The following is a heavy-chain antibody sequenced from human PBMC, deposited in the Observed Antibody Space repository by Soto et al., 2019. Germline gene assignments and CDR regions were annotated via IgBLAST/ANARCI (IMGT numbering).Heavy chain of an antibody. CDR2: ISAYNGNT. D-gene: IGHD3-16*02. CDR1: GYSFTSYG. CDR3: ARAEGDYIWGSYQHAFDI. J-gene: IGHJ3*02. Sequence: GASVKVSCKASGYSFTSYGISWVRQAPGQGLEWMGWISAYNGNTNYAQKLQGRVTMTTDTSTSTAYMELRSLRSDDTAVYYCARAEGDYIWGSYQHAFDIWGQGTMVTVSS. V-gene: IGHV1-18*01.